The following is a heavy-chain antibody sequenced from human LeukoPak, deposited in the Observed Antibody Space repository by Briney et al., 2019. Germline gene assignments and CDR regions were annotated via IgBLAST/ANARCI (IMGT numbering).Heavy chain of an antibody. CDR3: ASGTTVTNFAY. CDR2: IQYSGIT. Sequence: SETLSLTCTVSGDSIRSSSHYWGWIRQPPGKGLEWIGSIQYSGITYYNPSLKSRVTISVDTSKNQFSLKLCSVTAADTAVYYCASGTTVTNFAYWGQGTLVTVSS. CDR1: GDSIRSSSHY. D-gene: IGHD4-17*01. J-gene: IGHJ4*02. V-gene: IGHV4-39*07.